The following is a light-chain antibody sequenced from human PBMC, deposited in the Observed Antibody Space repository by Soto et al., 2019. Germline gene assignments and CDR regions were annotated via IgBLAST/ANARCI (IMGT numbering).Light chain of an antibody. CDR2: DVT. J-gene: IGLJ1*01. Sequence: QSVLTQPASVSGSPGQSITVSCTGTSSDVGGYNYVSWYQQHPGKAPRLMIYDVTNRPSGVSDRFSGSKSGNTASLTISGLQAEDEADYYCSSYRRGSTYVFGTGTKDTDL. V-gene: IGLV2-14*03. CDR3: SSYRRGSTYV. CDR1: SSDVGGYNY.